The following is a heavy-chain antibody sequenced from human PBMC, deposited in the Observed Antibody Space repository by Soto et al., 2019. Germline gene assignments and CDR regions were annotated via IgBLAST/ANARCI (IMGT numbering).Heavy chain of an antibody. V-gene: IGHV3-33*05. J-gene: IGHJ4*02. CDR1: GFTFRSYV. Sequence: QVQLVESGGGVVQPGTSMRLSCGGSGFTFRSYVIHWVRQAPGKGLEWVALTSYDGSNNFYCDSVKGRFTISRDNSRNTVELPMDSLRIEDAALYYCARWGTTGGLDVWGQGTLVSVSS. CDR2: TSYDGSNN. D-gene: IGHD1-1*01. CDR3: ARWGTTGGLDV.